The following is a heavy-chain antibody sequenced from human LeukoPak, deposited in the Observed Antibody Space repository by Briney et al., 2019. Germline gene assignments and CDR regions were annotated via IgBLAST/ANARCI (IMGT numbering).Heavy chain of an antibody. J-gene: IGHJ4*02. D-gene: IGHD2-21*02. Sequence: GASVTVSFKTSGYTFATYFMHWVRQPPGQGLEWMGYIKPNSGVTNYAQKFRGRVSMTWDTSISTAYIELSGLTSDDTAIYYCARPTYCGSDCYFNFDYWGQGTLVTVSS. V-gene: IGHV1-2*02. CDR3: ARPTYCGSDCYFNFDY. CDR2: IKPNSGVT. CDR1: GYTFATYF.